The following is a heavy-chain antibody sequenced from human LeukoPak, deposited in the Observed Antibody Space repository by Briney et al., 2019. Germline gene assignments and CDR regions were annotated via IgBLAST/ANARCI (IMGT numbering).Heavy chain of an antibody. V-gene: IGHV3-15*01. CDR1: GFTFSSYS. J-gene: IGHJ5*02. Sequence: KPGGSLRLSCAASGFTFSSYSMNWVRQAPGKGLEWVGRIKSKTDGGTTDYAAPVKGRFTISRDDSKNTLYLQMNSLKTEDTAVYYCTTDLGNWNYVWFDPWGQGTLVTVSS. D-gene: IGHD1-7*01. CDR3: TTDLGNWNYVWFDP. CDR2: IKSKTDGGTT.